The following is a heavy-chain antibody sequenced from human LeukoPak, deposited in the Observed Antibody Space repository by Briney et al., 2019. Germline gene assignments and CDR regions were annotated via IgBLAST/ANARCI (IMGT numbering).Heavy chain of an antibody. V-gene: IGHV3-49*04. CDR1: IFTLADYA. D-gene: IGHD2-2*01. CDR2: IRSMVYDNIT. J-gene: IGHJ4*02. Sequence: GESLSLSCPASIFTLADYAMRCVRHAPEEGREWVCFIRSMVYDNITRYSGAVKRRFTIPRADSTTIAYLQMNSLKTEDTAVYYCSRARLVVYCSSTNCYGGFYFDYWGQGTLVTVSS. CDR3: SRARLVVYCSSTNCYGGFYFDY.